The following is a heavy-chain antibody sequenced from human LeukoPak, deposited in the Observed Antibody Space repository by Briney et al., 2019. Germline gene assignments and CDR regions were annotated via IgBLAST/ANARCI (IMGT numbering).Heavy chain of an antibody. CDR1: GFTFSTYG. J-gene: IGHJ3*02. CDR2: IWSDGNNK. V-gene: IGHV3-33*06. Sequence: GRSLRLSCAATGFTFSTYGMHWVRQAPGKGLEWVAVIWSDGNNKFYADSVKGRITFSRDNSRNTLSLQMNSLRAEDTAVYYCVKERGPFDAFDIWGQGTMVTVSS. CDR3: VKERGPFDAFDI.